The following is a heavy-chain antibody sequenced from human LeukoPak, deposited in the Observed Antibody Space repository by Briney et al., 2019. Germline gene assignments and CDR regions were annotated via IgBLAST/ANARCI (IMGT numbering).Heavy chain of an antibody. CDR1: GFTFSNAW. J-gene: IGHJ4*02. D-gene: IGHD2-15*01. V-gene: IGHV3-15*01. CDR3: TTVLIPFLANVDF. Sequence: GGSLRLSCAASGFTFSNAWMSWIRQAPGKGLEWVGRIKSKTEGGTTDYAAPVKGRFTISRDDSKNTLYLQMNSLKTEDTAVYYCTTVLIPFLANVDFWGQGTLVTVSS. CDR2: IKSKTEGGTT.